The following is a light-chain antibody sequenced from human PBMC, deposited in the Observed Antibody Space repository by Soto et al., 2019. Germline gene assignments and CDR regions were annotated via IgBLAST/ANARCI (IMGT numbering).Light chain of an antibody. CDR1: SSNIGNNY. J-gene: IGLJ2*01. CDR2: DNN. Sequence: QSVLTQPPSVSAAPGQKVTISCSGSSSNIGNNYVSWYQQLPGTAPKLLIYDNNKRPSGIPDRFSGSKSGTSATLGITGLQTGDEADYYCGTWDSSLMGVVFGGGTKVTVL. CDR3: GTWDSSLMGVV. V-gene: IGLV1-51*01.